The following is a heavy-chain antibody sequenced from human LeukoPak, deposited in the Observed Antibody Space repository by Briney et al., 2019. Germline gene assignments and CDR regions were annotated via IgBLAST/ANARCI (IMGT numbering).Heavy chain of an antibody. J-gene: IGHJ4*02. V-gene: IGHV3-33*01. CDR3: ARVFSGWYFDY. CDR1: GFTFSSYG. CDR2: IWYDGSNK. Sequence: GGSLRLSCAASGFTFSSYGMHWVRQAPGKGLEWVAVIWYDGSNKYYADSVKGRFTISRDNSKNTLYLQMYSLRAEDTAVYYCARVFSGWYFDYWGQGTLVTVSS. D-gene: IGHD6-19*01.